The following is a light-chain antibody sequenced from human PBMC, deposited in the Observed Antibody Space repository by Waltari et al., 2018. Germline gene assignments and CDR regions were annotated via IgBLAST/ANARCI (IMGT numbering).Light chain of an antibody. J-gene: IGLJ3*02. V-gene: IGLV1-47*01. Sequence: QSVLTQPPSASGTPGPRVTISCSGSRSNIGNNYVYWYQQLPGTAPKLLIYRNNQRAAGLPARFSGSNTGSSAALAICGIRSEEEADYYCAVWDDSLSGRVFGGGTKVTVL. CDR3: AVWDDSLSGRV. CDR2: RNN. CDR1: RSNIGNNY.